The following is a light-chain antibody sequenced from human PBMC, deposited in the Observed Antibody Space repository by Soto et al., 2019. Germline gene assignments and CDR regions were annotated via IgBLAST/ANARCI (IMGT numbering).Light chain of an antibody. CDR3: QQTDSFPLS. CDR1: QGIRNW. CDR2: AAS. Sequence: DIQMTQSPSSVPASIGARVTITCRASQGIRNWLAWYQQTQGKAPEXXIFAASSMQSGVPSRFSGRGSGTECTITIDSLQTEDFATYYCQQTDSFPLSFGGGTKVDIK. J-gene: IGKJ4*01. V-gene: IGKV1D-12*01.